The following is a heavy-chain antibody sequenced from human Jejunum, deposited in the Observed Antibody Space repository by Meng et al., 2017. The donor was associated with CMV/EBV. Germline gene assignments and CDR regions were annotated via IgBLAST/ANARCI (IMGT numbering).Heavy chain of an antibody. V-gene: IGHV3-74*01. CDR3: ARDRDYYGPPDY. D-gene: IGHD3-10*01. J-gene: IGHJ4*02. CDR1: GFTFSYYW. Sequence: EVQLVESXXGVVQPGGSLRFSCAASGFTFSYYWMNWVRQVPGKGLMWVSRINSDGTGPYYADSVKGRITVSRDNAKNTLYLQLNSLRVDDTGVYYCARDRDYYGPPDYWGQGTLVTVSS. CDR2: INSDGTGP.